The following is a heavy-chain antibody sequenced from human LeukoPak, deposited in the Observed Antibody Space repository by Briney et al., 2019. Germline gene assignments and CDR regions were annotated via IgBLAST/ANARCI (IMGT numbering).Heavy chain of an antibody. J-gene: IGHJ4*02. Sequence: GGSLRLSCAASGFTFSSYSMNWVRQAPGKGLEWVSSISSSSSYIYYADSVKGRFTISRDNAKNSLYLQMNSLRAEDTAVYYCARVRWTYYYDSSGYREAFDYWGQGTLVTVSS. CDR2: ISSSSSYI. CDR1: GFTFSSYS. V-gene: IGHV3-21*01. D-gene: IGHD3-22*01. CDR3: ARVRWTYYYDSSGYREAFDY.